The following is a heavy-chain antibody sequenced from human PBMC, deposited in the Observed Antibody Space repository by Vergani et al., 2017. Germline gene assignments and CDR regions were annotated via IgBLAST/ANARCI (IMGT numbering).Heavy chain of an antibody. CDR3: ARGCRWLQPKYYFDY. D-gene: IGHD5-24*01. Sequence: QLQLQESGPGLVKPSETLSLTCAVYGGSFSGYYWSWIRQPPGKGLEWIGEINHSGSTNYNPSLKSRVTISVDTSKNQFSLKLSSVTAADTAVYYCARGCRWLQPKYYFDYWGQGTLVTVSS. CDR2: INHSGST. V-gene: IGHV4-34*01. J-gene: IGHJ4*02. CDR1: GGSFSGYY.